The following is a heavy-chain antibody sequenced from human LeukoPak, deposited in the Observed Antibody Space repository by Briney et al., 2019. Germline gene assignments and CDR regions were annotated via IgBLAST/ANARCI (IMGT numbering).Heavy chain of an antibody. Sequence: PGGPLRLPCAPSGFRLSIFPMSGFPQAPGKGREGVSGISASGGSTYYTDSVRGRFSISRDNSKNTLYLQMSSLRADDTALYYCAKAGSSWYFNTWGQGTLVTVSS. D-gene: IGHD6-13*01. V-gene: IGHV3-23*01. CDR3: AKAGSSWYFNT. J-gene: IGHJ5*02. CDR1: GFRLSIFP. CDR2: ISASGGST.